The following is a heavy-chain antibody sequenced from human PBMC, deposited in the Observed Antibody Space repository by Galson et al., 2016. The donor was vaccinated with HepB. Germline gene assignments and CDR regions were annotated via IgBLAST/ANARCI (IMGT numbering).Heavy chain of an antibody. V-gene: IGHV3-23*01. CDR2: ISGSGGTT. CDR3: AKTLYGGNSD. D-gene: IGHD4-23*01. J-gene: IGHJ4*02. Sequence: SLRLSCAASGFTFSTYAMSWVLQAPGKGLECVSGISGSGGTTSYADSVKGRFTISRDNSKNTLFLQMNSLRAEDTAVYYCAKTLYGGNSDWGQGTLVTVSS. CDR1: GFTFSTYA.